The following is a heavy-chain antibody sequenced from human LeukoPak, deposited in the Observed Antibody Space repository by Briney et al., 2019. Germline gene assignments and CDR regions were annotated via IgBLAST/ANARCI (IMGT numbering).Heavy chain of an antibody. D-gene: IGHD6-6*01. CDR3: AKEGYSSSSGLDY. CDR2: INPNSGDT. V-gene: IGHV1-2*02. J-gene: IGHJ4*02. Sequence: ASVKVSCKASGYTFTGYYMHWVRQAPGQGLEWMGWINPNSGDTNYAQKFQGRVTMTRDTSISTAYMELSRLRSDDTAVYYCAKEGYSSSSGLDYWGQGTLVTVSS. CDR1: GYTFTGYY.